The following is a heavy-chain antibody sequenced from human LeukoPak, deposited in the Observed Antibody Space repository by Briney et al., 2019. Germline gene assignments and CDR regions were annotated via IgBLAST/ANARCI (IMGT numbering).Heavy chain of an antibody. CDR1: GGSISSSIYY. V-gene: IGHV4-39*01. J-gene: IGHJ4*02. CDR3: ARRRSIAAAPWY. D-gene: IGHD6-13*01. CDR2: IYYSGST. Sequence: SETLSLTCTVSGGSISSSIYYWGWIRQPPGKGLEWIGSIYYSGSTYYNPSLKSRVTISVDTSKNQFSLKLSSVTAADTAVYYCARRRSIAAAPWYWGQGTLVTVSS.